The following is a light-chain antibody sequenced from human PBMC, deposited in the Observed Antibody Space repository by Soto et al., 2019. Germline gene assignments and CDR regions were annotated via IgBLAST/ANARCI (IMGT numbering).Light chain of an antibody. CDR2: KAS. V-gene: IGKV1-5*03. J-gene: IGKJ1*01. Sequence: DIQLTQSPSSLSSSVRDRFTITFRASHSISTSLAWYQQKPGKAPKLLIYKASSLESGVPSRFSGSGSGTEFTLTISSLQPDDFATYYCQQYNTYSRTFGQGTKVDIK. CDR3: QQYNTYSRT. CDR1: HSISTS.